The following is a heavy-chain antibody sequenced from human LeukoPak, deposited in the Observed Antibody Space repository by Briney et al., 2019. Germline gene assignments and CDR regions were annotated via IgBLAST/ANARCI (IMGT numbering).Heavy chain of an antibody. CDR2: IIPIFGTA. V-gene: IGHV1-69*01. CDR1: GGTFSSYA. D-gene: IGHD6-19*01. CDR3: ARARSIAVAGTGWFDP. J-gene: IGHJ5*02. Sequence: SVKVSCKASGGTFSSYAISWVRQAPGQGLEWMGGIIPIFGTANYAQKFQGRVTITADESTSTAYMELSSLRSEDTAVYYCARARSIAVAGTGWFDPWGQGTLVTVSS.